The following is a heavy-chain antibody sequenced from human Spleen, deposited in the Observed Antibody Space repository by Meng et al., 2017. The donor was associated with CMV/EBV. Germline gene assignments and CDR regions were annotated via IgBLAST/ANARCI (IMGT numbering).Heavy chain of an antibody. CDR1: GGSISSSSYY. J-gene: IGHJ4*02. CDR3: ARRKSDLFDY. CDR2: IYYSGST. V-gene: IGHV4-39*01. Sequence: LTCTVSGGSISSSSYYWGWLRQPPGKGLEWIGSIYYSGSTYYNPSLKSRVTISVDTSKNQFSLKLSSVTAADTAVYYCARRKSDLFDYWGQGTLVTVSS.